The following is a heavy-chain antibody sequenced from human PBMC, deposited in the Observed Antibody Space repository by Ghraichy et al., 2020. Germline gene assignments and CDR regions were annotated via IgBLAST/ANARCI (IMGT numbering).Heavy chain of an antibody. J-gene: IGHJ3*02. CDR3: AGEWATWETRGGGDAFDI. Sequence: ASVKVSCKASGYTFTGYYMHWVRQAPGQGLEWMGWINPNSGGTNYAQKFQGWVTMTRDTSISTAYMELSRLGSDDTAVYYCAGEWATWETRGGGDAFDIWGQGTMVTVSS. CDR1: GYTFTGYY. V-gene: IGHV1-2*04. D-gene: IGHD1-26*01. CDR2: INPNSGGT.